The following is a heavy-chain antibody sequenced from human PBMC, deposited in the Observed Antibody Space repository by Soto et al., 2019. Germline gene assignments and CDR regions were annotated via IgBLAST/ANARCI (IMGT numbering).Heavy chain of an antibody. CDR3: AKVERYYYDSSGYYSSPLF. CDR1: GFTLSSYA. D-gene: IGHD3-22*01. Sequence: GGSLRLSCAASGFTLSSYAMSWVRQAPGKGLEWVSAISGSGGTTYYADSVKGRFTISRDTSKNTLYLQMNSMRAEDTAVYYCAKVERYYYDSSGYYSSPLFWGQGTLVTVSS. CDR2: ISGSGGTT. V-gene: IGHV3-23*01. J-gene: IGHJ4*02.